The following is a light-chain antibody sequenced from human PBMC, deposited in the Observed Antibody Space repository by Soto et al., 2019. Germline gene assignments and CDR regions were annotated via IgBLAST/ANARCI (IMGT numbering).Light chain of an antibody. CDR2: GVF. J-gene: IGKJ2*01. Sequence: ETVLTQSPGTVSLSPGERATLSCKTSQSVKNNYLAWYQQSPGQAPRIIIYGVFNRAAGVPDRFSGSGSGTDFTLTISGLEPEDSAFYYCQHYDGSPRTFGQGTKLSSK. CDR1: QSVKNNY. V-gene: IGKV3-20*01. CDR3: QHYDGSPRT.